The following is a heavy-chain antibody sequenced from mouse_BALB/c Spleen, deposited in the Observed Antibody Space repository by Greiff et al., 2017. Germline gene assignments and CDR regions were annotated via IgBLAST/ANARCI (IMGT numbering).Heavy chain of an antibody. D-gene: IGHD2-4*01. CDR3: ARDQGLRRRPFDY. CDR2: INSNGGST. Sequence: EVMLVESGGGLVQPGGSLKLSCAASGFTFSSYGMSWVRQTPDKRLELVATINSNGGSTYYPDSVKGRFTISRDNAKNTLYLQMSSLKSEDTAMYYCARDQGLRRRPFDYWGQGTTLTVSS. CDR1: GFTFSSYG. V-gene: IGHV5-6-3*01. J-gene: IGHJ2*01.